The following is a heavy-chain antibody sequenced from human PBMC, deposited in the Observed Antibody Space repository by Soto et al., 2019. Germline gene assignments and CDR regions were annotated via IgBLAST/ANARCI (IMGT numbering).Heavy chain of an antibody. D-gene: IGHD5-12*01. CDR3: ARQVTTIYYYFDY. CDR2: IYYSGST. V-gene: IGHV4-59*08. J-gene: IGHJ4*02. CDR1: GGSITSYY. Sequence: QVQLRESGPGLVKPSETLSLTCTVSGGSITSYYWSWIRQPPGKGLEWIGFIYYSGSTSYNPSLKSRVSISVDTSKNQFSLKLSSVTAADTAVYYCARQVTTIYYYFDYWGQGALVTVSS.